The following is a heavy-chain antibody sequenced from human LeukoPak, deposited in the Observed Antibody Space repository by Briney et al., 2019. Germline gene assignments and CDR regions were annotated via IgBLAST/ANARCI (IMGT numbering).Heavy chain of an antibody. J-gene: IGHJ4*02. V-gene: IGHV4-4*02. CDR2: IYHSGST. Sequence: SETLSLTCAVSGAPISSNNWWWSWVRQPPGKGLEWIGEIYHSGSTNYNPSLKSRVTMSVDKSKNQFSLELSSVTAADTAVYYCAGAEPRGIIWHPYWGQGTLVTVSS. CDR1: GAPISSNNW. CDR3: AGAEPRGIIWHPY.